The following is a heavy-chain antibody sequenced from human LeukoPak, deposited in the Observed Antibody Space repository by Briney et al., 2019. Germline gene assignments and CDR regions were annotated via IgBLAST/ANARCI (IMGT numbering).Heavy chain of an antibody. CDR1: GGSISSYY. CDR3: ARDLGVRGPSDY. V-gene: IGHV4-59*01. D-gene: IGHD3-10*01. CDR2: ISYSGST. Sequence: SETLSLTCTVSGGSISSYYWSWIRQPPGKGLEWIGYISYSGSTNYNPSLKSRVTISVDTSKNQFSLKLSSVTAADTAVYYCARDLGVRGPSDYWGQGTLVTVSS. J-gene: IGHJ4*02.